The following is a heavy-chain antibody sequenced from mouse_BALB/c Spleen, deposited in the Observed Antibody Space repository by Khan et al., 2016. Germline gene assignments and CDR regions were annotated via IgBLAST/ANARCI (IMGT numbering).Heavy chain of an antibody. D-gene: IGHD2-14*01. Sequence: QIQLVQSGPELKKPGESVKISCKASGYTFTDYSMHWVKQAPGKGLKWMVWRNTETGEPTYADDFRGRFAFSSDTSASTAYLQINNLKNEDTATYLCARRVRWYFDVWGAGTTVTVSS. CDR2: RNTETGEP. J-gene: IGHJ1*01. CDR1: GYTFTDYS. CDR3: ARRVRWYFDV. V-gene: IGHV9-2-1*01.